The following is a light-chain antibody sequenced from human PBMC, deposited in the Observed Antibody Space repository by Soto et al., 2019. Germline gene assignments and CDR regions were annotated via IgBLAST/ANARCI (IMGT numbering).Light chain of an antibody. CDR2: DTS. Sequence: ETVMTQSPGTLSVSLGERATLSCRASQSVSIHLAWYQQKPGQAPRLLIYDTSTRATGIPASVSGSGSGTEFTLTISSLQFEDFAVYYCQQYSNWPPITFGQGTRLEIK. J-gene: IGKJ5*01. V-gene: IGKV3-15*01. CDR1: QSVSIH. CDR3: QQYSNWPPIT.